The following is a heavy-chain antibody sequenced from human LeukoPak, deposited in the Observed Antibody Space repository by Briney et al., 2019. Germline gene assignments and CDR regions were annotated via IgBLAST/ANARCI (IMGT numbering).Heavy chain of an antibody. CDR2: IYSDGNT. CDR3: ARDRRLLYFGELFHDAFDI. D-gene: IGHD3-10*01. V-gene: IGHV3-53*01. Sequence: GGSLRLSCAASGFTVSSNYMNWVRQAPGKGLEWVSVIYSDGNTYYADSVKGRFTIPRDNSKNTLYLQMNSLRAEDTAVYYCARDRRLLYFGELFHDAFDIWGQGTMVTVSS. J-gene: IGHJ3*02. CDR1: GFTVSSNY.